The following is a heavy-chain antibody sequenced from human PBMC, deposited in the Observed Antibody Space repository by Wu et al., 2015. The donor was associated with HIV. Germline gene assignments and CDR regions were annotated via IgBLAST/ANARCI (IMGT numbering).Heavy chain of an antibody. V-gene: IGHV1-2*02. CDR1: GYTFTGYY. Sequence: QVQLVQSGAEVKKPGASVKVSCKASGYTFTGYYMHWVRQAPGQGLEWMGWINPNSGGTNYAQKFQGRVTMTRDTSISTAYMELSRLRSDDTAVYYCARGILFGDLLLTDPITFDYWGQGTLVTVSS. J-gene: IGHJ4*02. CDR3: ARGILFGDLLLTDPITFDY. D-gene: IGHD3-10*01. CDR2: INPNSGGT.